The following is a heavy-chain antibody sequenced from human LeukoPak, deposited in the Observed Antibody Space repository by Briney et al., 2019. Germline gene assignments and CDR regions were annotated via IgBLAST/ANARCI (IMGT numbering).Heavy chain of an antibody. D-gene: IGHD3-3*01. CDR3: ARRKTYDFTYDY. CDR2: INHSGST. CDR1: GGSFSGYY. V-gene: IGHV4-34*01. J-gene: IGHJ4*02. Sequence: PSETPSLTCAVYGGSFSGYYWSWIRQPPGKGLEWIGEINHSGSTNYNPSLKSRVTISVDTSKNQFSLKLSSVTAADTAVYYCARRKTYDFTYDYWGQGTLVTVSS.